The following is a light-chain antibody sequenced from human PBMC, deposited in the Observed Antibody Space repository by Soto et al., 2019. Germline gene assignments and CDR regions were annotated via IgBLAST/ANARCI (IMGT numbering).Light chain of an antibody. Sequence: EIVLTQSPGTLSFSPGERATLSCRASRSVAATSIAWYQQKVGQPPRLLIYGAVTRAAGIPDRFTGGGSGTDFTLTISRMEPEDFAVYYCQQYDISPRTFGQGTKVDIK. CDR1: RSVAATS. CDR3: QQYDISPRT. V-gene: IGKV3-20*01. CDR2: GAV. J-gene: IGKJ1*01.